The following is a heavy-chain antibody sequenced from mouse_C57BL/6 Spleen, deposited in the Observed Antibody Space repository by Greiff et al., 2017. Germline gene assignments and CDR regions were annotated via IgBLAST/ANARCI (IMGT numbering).Heavy chain of an antibody. D-gene: IGHD1-1*01. CDR3: ARWEYYGSSSAY. J-gene: IGHJ3*01. V-gene: IGHV1-26*01. Sequence: EVQLQQSGPELVKPGASVKISCKASGYTFTDYYMNWVKQSHGKSLEWIGDINPNNGGTSYNQKLKGKATLTVDKSSSTAYMELRSLTSEDSAVYYCARWEYYGSSSAYWGQGTLVTVSA. CDR1: GYTFTDYY. CDR2: INPNNGGT.